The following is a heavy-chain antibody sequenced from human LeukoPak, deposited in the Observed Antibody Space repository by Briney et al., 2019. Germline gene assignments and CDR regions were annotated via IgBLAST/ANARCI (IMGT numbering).Heavy chain of an antibody. CDR2: IYSGGST. CDR1: GFTFSSYA. V-gene: IGHV3-66*01. J-gene: IGHJ4*02. Sequence: GGSLRLSCAASGFTFSSYAMSWVRQAPGKGLEWVSVIYSGGSTYYADSVKGRFTISRDNSKNTLYLQMNSLRAEDTAVYYCARVATYYYDSSGYFDYWGQGTLVTVSS. CDR3: ARVATYYYDSSGYFDY. D-gene: IGHD3-22*01.